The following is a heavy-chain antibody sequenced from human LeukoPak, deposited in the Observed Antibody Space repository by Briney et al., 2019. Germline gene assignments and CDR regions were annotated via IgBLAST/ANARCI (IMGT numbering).Heavy chain of an antibody. Sequence: PSETLSLTCTVSGGSISSYYWSWIRQPPGKGLEWIGYIYYGGSTNYNPSLKSRVTISVDTSKSQFSLKLSSVTAADTAVYYCAVGYCSSTSCPFDYWGQGTLVTVSS. CDR2: IYYGGST. J-gene: IGHJ4*02. CDR3: AVGYCSSTSCPFDY. V-gene: IGHV4-59*01. D-gene: IGHD2-2*01. CDR1: GGSISSYY.